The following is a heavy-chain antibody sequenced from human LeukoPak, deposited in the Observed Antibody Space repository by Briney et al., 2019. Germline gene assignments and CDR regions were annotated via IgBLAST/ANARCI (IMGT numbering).Heavy chain of an antibody. CDR3: VKVPFGSLGQY. D-gene: IGHD3-10*01. J-gene: IGHJ1*01. CDR2: ISSNGGST. CDR1: GFTFSSYV. V-gene: IGHV3-64D*09. Sequence: PGGSLRLSCAASGFTFSSYVMHWVRQAPGKGLEYVSAISSNGGSTNYADSVKGRFIISRDNSKNTVYLQMSSLRAEDTAVYYCVKVPFGSLGQYWGQGTLVTVSS.